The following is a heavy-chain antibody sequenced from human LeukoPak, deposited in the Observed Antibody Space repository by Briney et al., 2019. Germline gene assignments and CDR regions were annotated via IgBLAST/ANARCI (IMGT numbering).Heavy chain of an antibody. D-gene: IGHD4-17*01. CDR3: ARDAGDLDY. J-gene: IGHJ4*02. Sequence: SETLSLTCTVSGDSISSGDYYWSWIRQPPGEGLEWIGHIYYSGSTNYNPSLKSRVIISVDTSKNQFSLELTSVTAADTAVYYCARDAGDLDYWGQGTLATVSS. CDR1: GDSISSGDYY. V-gene: IGHV4-30-4*01. CDR2: IYYSGST.